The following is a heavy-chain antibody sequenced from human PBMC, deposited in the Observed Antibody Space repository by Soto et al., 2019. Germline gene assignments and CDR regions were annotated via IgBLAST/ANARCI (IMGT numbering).Heavy chain of an antibody. CDR2: INPNSGGT. Sequence: GASSEGLCKASGYTFTGYYMHWVRQAPGQGLEWMGWINPNSGGTNYAQKFQGRVTMTRDTSISTAYMELSRLRSDDTAVYYCARDLGSGWSFDYWGQGTLVTVSS. D-gene: IGHD6-19*01. CDR3: ARDLGSGWSFDY. CDR1: GYTFTGYY. V-gene: IGHV1-2*02. J-gene: IGHJ4*02.